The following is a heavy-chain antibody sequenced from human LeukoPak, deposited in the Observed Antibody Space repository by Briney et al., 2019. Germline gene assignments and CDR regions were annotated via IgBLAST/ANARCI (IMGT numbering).Heavy chain of an antibody. D-gene: IGHD4-17*01. Sequence: ASVKVSCKASGYTFTGYYMHWVRQAPGQGLEWMGWINPNSGGTNYAQKFQGRVTMTRDTSISTAYMELSRLRSDDTAVYYCASLSTVTTGDFDYWGQGTLVTVSS. V-gene: IGHV1-2*02. CDR2: INPNSGGT. J-gene: IGHJ4*02. CDR3: ASLSTVTTGDFDY. CDR1: GYTFTGYY.